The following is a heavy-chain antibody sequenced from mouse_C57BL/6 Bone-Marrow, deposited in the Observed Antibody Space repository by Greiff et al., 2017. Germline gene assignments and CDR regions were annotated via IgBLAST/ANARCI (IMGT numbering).Heavy chain of an antibody. D-gene: IGHD2-3*01. Sequence: EVKLQESGAELVRPGASVKLSCTASGFNIKDDYMHWVKQRPEQGLEWIGWIDPENGDTEYASKFQGKATITADTSSNTAYLQLSSLTSEDTAVYYCTTLSMMVKRFAYWGQGTLVTVSA. CDR1: GFNIKDDY. J-gene: IGHJ3*01. V-gene: IGHV14-4*01. CDR2: IDPENGDT. CDR3: TTLSMMVKRFAY.